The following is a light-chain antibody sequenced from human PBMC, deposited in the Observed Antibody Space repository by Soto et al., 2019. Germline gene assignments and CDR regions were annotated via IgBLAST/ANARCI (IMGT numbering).Light chain of an antibody. V-gene: IGLV1-40*01. Sequence: QSVLTQPPSVSGAPGQRVTISCTGSSSNIGAGYDVHWYQQLPGTAPKLLIYGNSNRPSGVPDGFSGSKSGTSASLAITGLEDEDEADYYCQSYDSSLSGGVFGGGTKLTVL. CDR1: SSNIGAGYD. CDR2: GNS. CDR3: QSYDSSLSGGV. J-gene: IGLJ3*02.